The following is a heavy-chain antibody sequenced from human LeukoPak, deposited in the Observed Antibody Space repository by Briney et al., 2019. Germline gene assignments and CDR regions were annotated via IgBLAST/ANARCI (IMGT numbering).Heavy chain of an antibody. CDR3: ARGYSSSWDRPFDY. Sequence: PGGSLRLSCAASGFTFSSYWMHWVRQAPGKGLVWVSRINSDGSSTNYADSVKGRFTISRDNAKNTLYLQMNSLRAEDTAVYYCARGYSSSWDRPFDYWGQGTLVTVSS. CDR2: INSDGSST. CDR1: GFTFSSYW. J-gene: IGHJ4*02. D-gene: IGHD6-13*01. V-gene: IGHV3-74*01.